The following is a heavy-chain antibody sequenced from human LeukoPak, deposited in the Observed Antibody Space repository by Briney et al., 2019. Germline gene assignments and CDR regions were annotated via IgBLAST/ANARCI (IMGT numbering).Heavy chain of an antibody. CDR3: ARGNLVGATYYFDY. CDR1: GYTFTSYG. J-gene: IGHJ4*02. CDR2: INPNSGGT. D-gene: IGHD1-26*01. Sequence: ASVKVSCKASGYTFTSYGISWVRQAPGQGLEWMGWINPNSGGTNYAQKFQGRVTMTRDTSISTAYMELSRLRSDDTAVYYCARGNLVGATYYFDYWGQGTLVTVSS. V-gene: IGHV1-2*02.